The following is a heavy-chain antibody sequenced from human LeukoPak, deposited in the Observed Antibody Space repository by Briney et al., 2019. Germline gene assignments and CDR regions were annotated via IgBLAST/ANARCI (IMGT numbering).Heavy chain of an antibody. Sequence: SEALSLTCADYGGSFSGYYGTWIRQPPGKGLEWIGEINHSGSTNYNPSLKSRVTISVDTSKNQFSLKLSSVTAADTAMYYCARGWLCSGDRCPTGLYYFAYWGQGTLVTVSS. CDR1: GGSFSGYY. J-gene: IGHJ4*02. D-gene: IGHD2-15*01. V-gene: IGHV4-34*01. CDR2: INHSGST. CDR3: ARGWLCSGDRCPTGLYYFAY.